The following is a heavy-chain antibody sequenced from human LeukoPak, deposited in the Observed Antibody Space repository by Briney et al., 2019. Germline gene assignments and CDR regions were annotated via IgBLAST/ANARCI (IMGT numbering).Heavy chain of an antibody. V-gene: IGHV4-59*01. CDR2: IYYSGST. Sequence: SETLSLTCTVSGGSINNYYWSWIRQPPGKGLEWIGYIYYSGSTNYNPSLKSRVTISVDTSKNQFSLKLSSVTAADTAVYYCARGRGSYSNWFDPWGQGTLVTVSS. CDR3: ARGRGSYSNWFDP. D-gene: IGHD1-26*01. CDR1: GGSINNYY. J-gene: IGHJ5*02.